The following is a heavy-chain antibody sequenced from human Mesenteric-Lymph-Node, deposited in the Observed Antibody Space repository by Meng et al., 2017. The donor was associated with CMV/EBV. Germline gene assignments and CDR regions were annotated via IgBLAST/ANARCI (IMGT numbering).Heavy chain of an antibody. CDR1: GGSIRSSDYY. J-gene: IGHJ4*02. CDR2: IYYSGTT. Sequence: SETLSLTCVVSGGSIRSSDYYWGWIRRPPGKGLEWIASIYYSGTTYYNPSLRGRATISVATSTNQFSLKLTSVTAADTAVYSCARIGYAPVALTPTDYWGQGILVTVSS. D-gene: IGHD5-12*01. V-gene: IGHV4-39*07. CDR3: ARIGYAPVALTPTDY.